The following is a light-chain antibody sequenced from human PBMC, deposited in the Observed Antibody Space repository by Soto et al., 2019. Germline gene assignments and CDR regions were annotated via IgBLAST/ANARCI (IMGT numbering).Light chain of an antibody. CDR1: SSNIGSNY. CDR3: AAWDDSLSGWV. V-gene: IGLV1-47*01. J-gene: IGLJ3*02. Sequence: QSVLTQPPSGSGTPGQRVTMSCSGSSSNIGSNYVYWYQQLPGTAPKHLIYRNNQRPSGVPDRFSGSKSGTSASLAISGLRSEDEADYYCAAWDDSLSGWVFGGGTKLTVL. CDR2: RNN.